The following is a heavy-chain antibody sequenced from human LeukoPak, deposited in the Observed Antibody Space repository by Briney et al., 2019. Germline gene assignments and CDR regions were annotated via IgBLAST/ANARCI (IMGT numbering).Heavy chain of an antibody. Sequence: SETLSLTCTVSGRSISSYYWRWIRQPPGRVLGWNGYIYYSGSPNYNPSIKSRVTISVDTSKNQFSLKLSSVIAADTAVYYCASAARGSSNWFDPWGQGTLVTVSS. D-gene: IGHD3-16*01. CDR1: GRSISSYY. CDR2: IYYSGSP. J-gene: IGHJ5*02. V-gene: IGHV4-59*01. CDR3: ASAARGSSNWFDP.